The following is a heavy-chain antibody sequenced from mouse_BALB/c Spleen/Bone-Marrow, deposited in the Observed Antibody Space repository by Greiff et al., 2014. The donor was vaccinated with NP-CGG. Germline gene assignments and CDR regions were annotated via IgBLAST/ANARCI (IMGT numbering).Heavy chain of an antibody. CDR2: ISSGGSYT. Sequence: EVKLMESGGGLVKPGGSLKLSCAASGFTFSSYAMSWVRQTPEKRLEWVATISSGGSYTYYADSVKGRFTISRDTAKNTLYLQMSSLRSEDTAIYYCARQEFYGSSPHWYFDVWGAGTTVTVSS. J-gene: IGHJ1*01. CDR3: ARQEFYGSSPHWYFDV. CDR1: GFTFSSYA. V-gene: IGHV5-9-3*01. D-gene: IGHD1-1*01.